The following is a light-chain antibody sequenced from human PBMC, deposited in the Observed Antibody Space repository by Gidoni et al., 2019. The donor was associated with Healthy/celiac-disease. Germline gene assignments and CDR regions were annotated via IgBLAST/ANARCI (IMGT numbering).Light chain of an antibody. V-gene: IGLV2-14*01. CDR1: SSDVGGYNY. Sequence: QSALTQPAPVSGSPGQSITISCTGTSSDVGGYNYVTWYQQHPGKAPKLMIYDVSTRPSGVSNRFSGSKSCNTASLTISGRQAEDEADYYCSSYTSSSTLFGGGTKLTVL. CDR3: SSYTSSSTL. J-gene: IGLJ2*01. CDR2: DVS.